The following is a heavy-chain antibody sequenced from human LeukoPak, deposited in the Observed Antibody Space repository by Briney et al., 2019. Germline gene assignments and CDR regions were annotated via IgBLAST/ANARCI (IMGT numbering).Heavy chain of an antibody. D-gene: IGHD5-18*01. V-gene: IGHV3-48*01. CDR1: GFTFSSYG. Sequence: PGGSLRLSCAASGFTFSSYGMNWVRQAPGKGLEWVSFISSSSSTIYYADSVKGRFTISRDNANNSLYLQMNSLRADDTAVYYCARIRGYSYVFDSWGQGSLVTVSS. J-gene: IGHJ4*02. CDR3: ARIRGYSYVFDS. CDR2: ISSSSSTI.